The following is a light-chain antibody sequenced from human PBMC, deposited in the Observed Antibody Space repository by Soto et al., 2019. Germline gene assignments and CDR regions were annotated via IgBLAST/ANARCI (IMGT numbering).Light chain of an antibody. V-gene: IGLV1-40*01. CDR1: SSNIGAGYD. J-gene: IGLJ1*01. CDR3: QSYDSSPSASYV. Sequence: QSVLTQPPSVSGAPGQSVTISCTGSSSNIGAGYDVHWYQQLPGTAPKLLIYGNNNRPSGVPDRFSGSKSGTSASLAITGLQAEDEADYYCQSYDSSPSASYVFGTGTKVTVL. CDR2: GNN.